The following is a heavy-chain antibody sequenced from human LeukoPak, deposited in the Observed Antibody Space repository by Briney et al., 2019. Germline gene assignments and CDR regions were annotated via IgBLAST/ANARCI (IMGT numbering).Heavy chain of an antibody. Sequence: SETLSLTCTVSGGSISSHYWSWIRQPPGKGLEWIGYIYYSGRTNYNPSLKSRVTILVDTSKNQFALKLSSLTAADTAVYYYASVTPSRSPWTAGLPYYYYYYMDVWGKVTTVTVSS. CDR2: IYYSGRT. CDR3: ASVTPSRSPWTAGLPYYYYYYMDV. V-gene: IGHV4-59*11. CDR1: GGSISSHY. D-gene: IGHD1-14*01. J-gene: IGHJ6*03.